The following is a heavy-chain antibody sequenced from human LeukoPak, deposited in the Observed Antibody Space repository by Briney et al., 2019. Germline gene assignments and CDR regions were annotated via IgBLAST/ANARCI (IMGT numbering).Heavy chain of an antibody. J-gene: IGHJ4*02. CDR3: AREEPYSTNGFDY. CDR2: IYTSGTT. D-gene: IGHD2-8*01. V-gene: IGHV4-61*02. Sequence: PSETLSLTCTVSGGSVSSGSYYWNWIRQPAGKGLEWIGRIYTSGTTSYNPSLKSRVSISVDTSKNHFSLRLNSVTAADTAVYYCAREEPYSTNGFDYWGQGTLVTVSS. CDR1: GGSVSSGSYY.